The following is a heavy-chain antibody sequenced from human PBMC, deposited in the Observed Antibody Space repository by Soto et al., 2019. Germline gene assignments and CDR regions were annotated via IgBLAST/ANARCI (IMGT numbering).Heavy chain of an antibody. Sequence: SETLSLTCTVSGGSISGGYYYWSWIRQPPGKGLECIGYIYYSGSTYYNPSLKSRVTMTTATSTNTVFLELRSLKSDDTAIYYCARDRLRGYDSSGFYSWGQGTRVTVSS. CDR3: ARDRLRGYDSSGFYS. CDR2: IYYSGST. J-gene: IGHJ4*02. D-gene: IGHD3-22*01. CDR1: GGSISGGYYY. V-gene: IGHV4-30-4*02.